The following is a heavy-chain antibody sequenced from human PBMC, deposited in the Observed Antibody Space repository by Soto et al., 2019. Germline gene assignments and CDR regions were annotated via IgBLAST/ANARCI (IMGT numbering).Heavy chain of an antibody. J-gene: IGHJ5*02. CDR1: GGSVSSNY. V-gene: IGHV4-4*07. Sequence: SETQSLTCTVSGGSVSSNYWTWIRQPAGKGLEWIGRMYISGTTDYNPSLRGRVTMSVDTSKSHFSLTLTSVTAADTAVYYCARERAAPSWIDPWGRGTLVTVSS. CDR2: MYISGTT. D-gene: IGHD6-13*01. CDR3: ARERAAPSWIDP.